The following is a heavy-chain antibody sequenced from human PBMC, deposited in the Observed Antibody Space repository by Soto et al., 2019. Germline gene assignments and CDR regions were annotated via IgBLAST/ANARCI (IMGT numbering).Heavy chain of an antibody. V-gene: IGHV4-59*01. CDR2: VYHTGRT. J-gene: IGHJ4*02. D-gene: IGHD3-3*01. Sequence: SETLSLTCTLSGGSISSYYWSWIRQLPGKGLEWIGSVYHTGRTSYNPSLKSRVSIPLDTSKNQFSLNLDSVTAADTAVYFCARDFAYFDSWGQGTLVTVSS. CDR3: ARDFAYFDS. CDR1: GGSISSYY.